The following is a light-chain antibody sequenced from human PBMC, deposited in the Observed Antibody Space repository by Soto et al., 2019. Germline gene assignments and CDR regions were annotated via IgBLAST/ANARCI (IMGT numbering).Light chain of an antibody. CDR2: EIF. CDR3: SSYTTNNAHV. V-gene: IGLV2-14*01. J-gene: IGLJ2*01. Sequence: QSVLTQPASVSASPGQSISISCTGTTNDVGAFDYVSWYQQHPGKPPKLIIYEIFNRPSGVSHRFSGSKSGNSASLTISGLQAEDGADYYCSSYTTNNAHVFGGGTKVTVL. CDR1: TNDVGAFDY.